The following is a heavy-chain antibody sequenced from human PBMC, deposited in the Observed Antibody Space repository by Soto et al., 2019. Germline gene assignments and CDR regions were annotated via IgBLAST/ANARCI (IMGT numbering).Heavy chain of an antibody. Sequence: GGSLTLSCAASGFTFSSYGMHWVRQAPGKGLEWVAVISYDGSNKYYADSVKGRFTISRDNSKNTLYLQMNSLRAEDTAVYYCAKDWPRTTGTTGPYWFDPWGQGTLVTVSS. D-gene: IGHD1-1*01. CDR2: ISYDGSNK. CDR1: GFTFSSYG. V-gene: IGHV3-30*18. J-gene: IGHJ5*02. CDR3: AKDWPRTTGTTGPYWFDP.